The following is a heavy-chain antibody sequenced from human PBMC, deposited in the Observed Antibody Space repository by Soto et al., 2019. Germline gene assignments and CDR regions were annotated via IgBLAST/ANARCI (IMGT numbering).Heavy chain of an antibody. CDR2: IIPIFGTA. CDR3: ARDRNDFWSGYYSPLYYGMDV. V-gene: IGHV1-69*13. Sequence: ASVKVSCKASGGTFSSYAISWVRQAPGQGLEWMGGIIPIFGTANYAQKFQGRVTITADESTSTAYMELSSLRSEDTAVYYCARDRNDFWSGYYSPLYYGMDVWGQGTTVTVSS. CDR1: GGTFSSYA. D-gene: IGHD3-3*01. J-gene: IGHJ6*02.